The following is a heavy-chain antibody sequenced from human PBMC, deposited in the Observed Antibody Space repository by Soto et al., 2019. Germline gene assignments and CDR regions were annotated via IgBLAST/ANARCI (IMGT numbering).Heavy chain of an antibody. CDR1: GGCSSSDY. J-gene: IGHJ6*01. CDR2: IYTSGST. Sequence: TVYGGCSSSDYWRWIRQPAGKGLEWIGRIYTSGSTNYNPSLKSRVTMSVDTSKNQFSLKLSSVTAADTAVYYCATERSSGYGMAVRGQVTTFTVS. CDR3: ATERSSGYGMAV. V-gene: IGHV4-4*07. D-gene: IGHD5-12*01.